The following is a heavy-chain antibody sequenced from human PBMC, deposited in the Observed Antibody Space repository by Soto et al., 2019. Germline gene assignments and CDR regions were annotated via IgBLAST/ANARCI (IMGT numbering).Heavy chain of an antibody. J-gene: IGHJ6*02. CDR3: VRDKAYYGSGSLYGMDV. D-gene: IGHD3-10*01. CDR1: RWDVSSNY. V-gene: IGHV3-53*01. Sequence: GSQRVTCAAARWDVSSNYRSWVRQKPGKGPEWVSVIYSTDNRHYADSVKGRFTISRDNSKNTLYLQMNSLRAEDTAVYYCVRDKAYYGSGSLYGMDVWGQGTTVTVSS. CDR2: IYSTDNR.